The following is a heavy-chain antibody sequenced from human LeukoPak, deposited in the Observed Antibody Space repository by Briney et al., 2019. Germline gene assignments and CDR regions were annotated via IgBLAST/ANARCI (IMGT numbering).Heavy chain of an antibody. Sequence: SETLSLTCAVYGGSFSGYYWSWIRQPPGKGLEWIGEINHSGSTNYNPSLKSRVTISVDTSKNQFSLKLSSVTAADTAVYYCARVGADGSGFLFDYWGQGTLVTVYS. J-gene: IGHJ4*02. CDR2: INHSGST. CDR1: GGSFSGYY. CDR3: ARVGADGSGFLFDY. V-gene: IGHV4-34*01. D-gene: IGHD3-10*01.